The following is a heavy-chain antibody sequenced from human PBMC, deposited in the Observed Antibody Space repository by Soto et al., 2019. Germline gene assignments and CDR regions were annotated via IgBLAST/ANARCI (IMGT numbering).Heavy chain of an antibody. J-gene: IGHJ4*02. CDR2: IYYSGST. CDR1: GGSISSGDYF. Sequence: SETLSLTCTVSGGSISSGDYFWSWIRQPPGKGLEWIGYIYYSGSTYYNPSLKSRVTISVDTSKNQFSLKLSSVTAADTAVYYCARVGSSIATRPFDYWGQGTLVTVSS. D-gene: IGHD6-6*01. V-gene: IGHV4-30-4*01. CDR3: ARVGSSIATRPFDY.